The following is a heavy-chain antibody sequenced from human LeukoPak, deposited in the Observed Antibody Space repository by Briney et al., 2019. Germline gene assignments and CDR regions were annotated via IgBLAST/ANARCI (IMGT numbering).Heavy chain of an antibody. J-gene: IGHJ2*01. CDR1: GGSLSSYY. CDR3: ARHYYDFWSGSYWYFDL. D-gene: IGHD3-3*01. CDR2: IYYSGST. Sequence: PSETLSLTCTVSGGSLSSYYWSWIRQPPGKGLEWIGSIYYSGSTYYNPSLKSRVTISVDTSKNQFSLKLSSVTAADTAVYYCARHYYDFWSGSYWYFDLWSRGTLVTVSS. V-gene: IGHV4-59*05.